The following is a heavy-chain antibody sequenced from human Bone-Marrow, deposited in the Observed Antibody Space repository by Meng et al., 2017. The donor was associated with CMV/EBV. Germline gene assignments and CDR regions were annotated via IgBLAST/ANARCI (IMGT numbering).Heavy chain of an antibody. V-gene: IGHV1-69*10. CDR1: GGTFSSYA. CDR2: IIPILGIA. Sequence: SVKVSCKASGGTFSSYAISWVRQAPGQGLEWMGGIIPILGIANYAQKFQGRVTITADKSTSTAYMELSSLRSEDTAVYYCAGGKQQLATYYYYYGMDVWGQGTTATVSS. D-gene: IGHD6-13*01. CDR3: AGGKQQLATYYYYYGMDV. J-gene: IGHJ6*02.